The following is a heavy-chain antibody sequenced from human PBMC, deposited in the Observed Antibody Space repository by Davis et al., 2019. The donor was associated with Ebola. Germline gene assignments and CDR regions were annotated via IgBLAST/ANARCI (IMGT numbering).Heavy chain of an antibody. CDR2: ISSSSSTI. V-gene: IGHV3-48*02. J-gene: IGHJ3*02. CDR1: GFTFSSYG. Sequence: GESLKISCAASGFTFSSYGMHWVRQAPGKGLEWVSSISSSSSTIYYADSVKGRFTISRDNAKNSLYLQMNSLRDEDTAVYYCARVGITMIVVVLDAFDIWGQGTMVTVSS. D-gene: IGHD3-22*01. CDR3: ARVGITMIVVVLDAFDI.